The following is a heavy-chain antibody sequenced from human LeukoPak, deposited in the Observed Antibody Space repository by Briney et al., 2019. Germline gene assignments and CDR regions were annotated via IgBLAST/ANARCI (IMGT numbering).Heavy chain of an antibody. D-gene: IGHD2-21*02. Sequence: PGGSLRLSCAASGFTFSSYTMNWVRQAPGKGLEWVSSISGSSVYIYYADSVKGRFTISRDNAKNSLYLQMNSLRAEDTAVYYCANLVVTYYYMDVWGKGTTVTVSS. CDR2: ISGSSVYI. J-gene: IGHJ6*03. CDR3: ANLVVTYYYMDV. CDR1: GFTFSSYT. V-gene: IGHV3-21*01.